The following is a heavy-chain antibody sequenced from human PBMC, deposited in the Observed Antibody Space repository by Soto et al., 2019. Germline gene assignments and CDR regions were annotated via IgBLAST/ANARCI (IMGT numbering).Heavy chain of an antibody. J-gene: IGHJ6*02. CDR3: TRPSGATIYFYGMEV. CDR2: ISYDGRNK. V-gene: IGHV3-30*04. CDR1: GFTFSRFA. Sequence: QVQLVESGGGVVQPGRSLRLSCAASGFTFSRFAFHWVRQAPGKGLEWMAVISYDGRNKNYADSVKGRFTVSRDNSKNTRFLQMNGLRGEDSAVYYCTRPSGATIYFYGMEVWGQGTTVTVSS. D-gene: IGHD1-26*01.